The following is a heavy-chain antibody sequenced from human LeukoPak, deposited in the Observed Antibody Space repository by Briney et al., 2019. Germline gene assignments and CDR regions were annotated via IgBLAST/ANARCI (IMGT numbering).Heavy chain of an antibody. CDR1: GSTFSSYS. V-gene: IGHV3-21*01. CDR3: ARSLRFLEWLQMDV. Sequence: GGSLRLSCAASGSTFSSYSMNWVRQAPGKGLEWVSSISSSSSYIYYADSVKGRFTISRDNAKNSLYLQMNSLRAEDTAVYYCARSLRFLEWLQMDVWGKGTTVTVSS. CDR2: ISSSSSYI. D-gene: IGHD3-3*01. J-gene: IGHJ6*04.